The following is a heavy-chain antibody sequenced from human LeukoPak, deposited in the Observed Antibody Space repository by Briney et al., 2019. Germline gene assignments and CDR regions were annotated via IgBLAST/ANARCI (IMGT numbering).Heavy chain of an antibody. J-gene: IGHJ6*03. CDR2: IHYSGST. D-gene: IGHD6-13*01. CDR3: ARALYSSSWQALYYYYYMDV. CDR1: GGSISSYY. V-gene: IGHV4-59*01. Sequence: SETLSLTCTVSGGSISSYYWSWIRQPPGKGLEWIGYIHYSGSTNYNPSIKSRVTISVDTSKNQFSLKLSSVTAADTAVYYCARALYSSSWQALYYYYYMDVWGKGTTVTVSS.